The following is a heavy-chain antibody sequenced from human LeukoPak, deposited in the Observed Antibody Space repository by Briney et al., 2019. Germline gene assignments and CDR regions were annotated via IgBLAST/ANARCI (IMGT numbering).Heavy chain of an antibody. CDR2: ISGNSVTI. CDR3: AKILSGTYSFDL. J-gene: IGHJ4*02. D-gene: IGHD1-26*01. CDR1: GSTFSTYP. Sequence: PGESLRLSCIASGSTFSTYPMTWVRQAPGQGLEWVSAISGNSVTIYYADSVKGRFTISRDNSKDTLYLQMYSLRAEDTAVYYCAKILSGTYSFDLWGQGTLVTVSS. V-gene: IGHV3-23*01.